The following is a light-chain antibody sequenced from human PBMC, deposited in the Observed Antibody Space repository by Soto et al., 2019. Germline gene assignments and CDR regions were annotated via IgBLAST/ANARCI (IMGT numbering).Light chain of an antibody. Sequence: SYELTQPPSVSVSPGQTASVTCSGEKLGDKYACWYQQKPDQSPVLVIYQDNKRPSGIPERFSGSNSGNTATLTISGTQAMDEADYYCQAWDSSSVVFGGGTKLTVL. CDR3: QAWDSSSVV. CDR2: QDN. CDR1: KLGDKY. V-gene: IGLV3-1*01. J-gene: IGLJ2*01.